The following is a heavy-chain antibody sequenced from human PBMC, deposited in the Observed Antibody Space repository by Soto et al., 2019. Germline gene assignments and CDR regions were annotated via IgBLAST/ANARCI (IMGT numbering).Heavy chain of an antibody. CDR2: INPTSGGT. D-gene: IGHD1-26*01. CDR1: GNTFTDNY. Sequence: QVQLVQSGAEVKRPGASVKVSCEASGNTFTDNYLHWVRQAPGQGLEWMGWINPTSGGTTYAQKFQGRVTMTRDTSISTAFMELTSLRSDHTAVYYCARARDGGSFSWYFVLWGRGTLLTVSS. J-gene: IGHJ2*01. V-gene: IGHV1-2*02. CDR3: ARARDGGSFSWYFVL.